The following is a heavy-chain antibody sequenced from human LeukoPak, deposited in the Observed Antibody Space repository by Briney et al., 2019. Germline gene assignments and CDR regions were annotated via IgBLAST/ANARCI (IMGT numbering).Heavy chain of an antibody. V-gene: IGHV1-24*01. CDR1: GHTLTELS. D-gene: IGHD3-22*01. Sequence: ASVKVSCKVSGHTLTELSMHWVRQAPGKGLEWMGSFDPEDGETIYAQKFQGRVTMTEDTSTDTAYMELSSLRSEDTAVYYCATVRYYYDSSGYYLDYWGQGTLVTVSS. CDR2: FDPEDGET. CDR3: ATVRYYYDSSGYYLDY. J-gene: IGHJ4*02.